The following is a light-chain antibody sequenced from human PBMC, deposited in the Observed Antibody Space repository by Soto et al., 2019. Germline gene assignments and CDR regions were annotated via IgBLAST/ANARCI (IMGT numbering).Light chain of an antibody. CDR2: GTS. CDR1: QSVSTRY. V-gene: IGKV3-20*01. Sequence: EMVLTQSPVTLSLSPGERATLSCRASQSVSTRYLAWYQQKPGQAPRLLIYGTSNRAAGIPDRFSGSGAGTDVILIITRMEPDDFAVYYCQQYVNALWKFGQGTKVEIK. CDR3: QQYVNALWK. J-gene: IGKJ1*01.